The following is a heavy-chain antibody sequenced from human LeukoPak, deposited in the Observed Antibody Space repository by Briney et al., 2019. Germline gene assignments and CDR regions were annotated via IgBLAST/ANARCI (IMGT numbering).Heavy chain of an antibody. V-gene: IGHV1-8*01. J-gene: IGHJ4*02. CDR2: MNPNSGDT. Sequence: ASVKVSCKASGYTFTSYDINWVRQATGQGLEWMGWMNPNSGDTGYAQKFQGRVTMTRDTSTSTVYMELSSLRSEDTAVYYCARDDQTYYYDSSGYYYGLGGDYWGQGTLVTVSS. D-gene: IGHD3-22*01. CDR3: ARDDQTYYYDSSGYYYGLGGDY. CDR1: GYTFTSYD.